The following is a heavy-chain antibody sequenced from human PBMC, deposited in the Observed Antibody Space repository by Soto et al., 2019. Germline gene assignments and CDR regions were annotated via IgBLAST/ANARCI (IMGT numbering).Heavy chain of an antibody. J-gene: IGHJ5*02. V-gene: IGHV4-39*01. Sequence: SETLSLTCTVSGGSISSSSYYWGWIRQPPGKGLEWIGSIYYSGSTYYNPSLKSRVTISVDTSKNQFSLKLSSVTAADTAVYYCARRFSYDSSVTPRAYNWFDPWGQGTLVTVSS. CDR1: GGSISSSSYY. CDR3: ARRFSYDSSVTPRAYNWFDP. D-gene: IGHD3-22*01. CDR2: IYYSGST.